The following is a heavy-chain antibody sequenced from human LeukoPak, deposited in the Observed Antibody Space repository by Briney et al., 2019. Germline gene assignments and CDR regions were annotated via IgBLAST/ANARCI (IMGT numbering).Heavy chain of an antibody. CDR3: AKDYPPY. CDR2: INSDGKTT. J-gene: IGHJ4*02. Sequence: GGSLRLSCTASTLDFSSYWMHWVRQAPGKGLVWVSRINSDGKTTTYADSVKGRFTISRDNADNTLYLQMNSLSAEDTALYYCAKDYPPYLGQGTLVTVSA. V-gene: IGHV3-74*01. CDR1: TLDFSSYW.